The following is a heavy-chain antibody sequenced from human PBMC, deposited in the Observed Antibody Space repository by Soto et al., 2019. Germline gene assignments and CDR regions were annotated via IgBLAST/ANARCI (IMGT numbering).Heavy chain of an antibody. CDR3: ARVGDSSSWMGWFDP. Sequence: PGGSLRLSCVASGFTFSSYSMNWVRQAPGKGLEWVSYISSSSSTIYYADSVKGRFTISRDNAKNSLYLQMNSLRAEDTAVYYCARVGDSSSWMGWFDPWGQGTLVTVSS. D-gene: IGHD6-13*01. CDR1: GFTFSSYS. V-gene: IGHV3-48*01. J-gene: IGHJ5*02. CDR2: ISSSSSTI.